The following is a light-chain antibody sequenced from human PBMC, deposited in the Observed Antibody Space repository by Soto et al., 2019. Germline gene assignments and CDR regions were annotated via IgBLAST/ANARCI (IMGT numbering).Light chain of an antibody. J-gene: IGLJ1*01. CDR2: GNS. V-gene: IGLV1-40*01. CDR3: QSYDSSLSGFNYV. Sequence: QSVLTQPPSVSGAPGQRVTISCTGSSSNIGAGYDVHWYQQLPGTAPKLLIYGNSNRPSGVPDRFSGSKPGTSASLAITGLQAEDEADYYCQSYDSSLSGFNYVFGTGTKVT. CDR1: SSNIGAGYD.